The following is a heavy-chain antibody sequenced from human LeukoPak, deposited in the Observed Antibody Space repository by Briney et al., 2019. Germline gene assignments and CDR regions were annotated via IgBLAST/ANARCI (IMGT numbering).Heavy chain of an antibody. J-gene: IGHJ4*02. CDR3: ARDSGSYDY. D-gene: IGHD1-26*01. CDR2: ISYDGSNK. CDR1: GFTFSSYA. V-gene: IGHV3-30*04. Sequence: GGSLRLSCAASGFTFSSYAMHWVRQAPGKGLEWVAVISYDGSNKYYADSVKGRFTISRDNPKNTLYLQMNSLRAEDTAVYYCARDSGSYDYWGQGTLVTVSS.